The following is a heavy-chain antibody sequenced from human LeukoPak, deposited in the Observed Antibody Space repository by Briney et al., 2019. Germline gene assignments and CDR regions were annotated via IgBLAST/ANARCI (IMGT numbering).Heavy chain of an antibody. CDR2: ISYDGSNK. CDR3: ARESLITMVRGAKGSEYFQH. Sequence: PGRSLRLSCAASGFTFSSYGMHWVRQAPGKGLEWVAVISYDGSNKYYADSVKGRFTISRDNSKNTLYLQMNSLRAEDTAVYYCARESLITMVRGAKGSEYFQHWGQGALVTVSS. CDR1: GFTFSSYG. D-gene: IGHD3-10*01. J-gene: IGHJ1*01. V-gene: IGHV3-30*03.